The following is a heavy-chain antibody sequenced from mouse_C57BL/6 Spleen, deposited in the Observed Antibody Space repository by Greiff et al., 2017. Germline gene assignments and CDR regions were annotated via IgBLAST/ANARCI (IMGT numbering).Heavy chain of an antibody. CDR1: GYTFTDYN. D-gene: IGHD4-1*01. CDR2: LNPNNGGT. V-gene: IGHV1-18*01. CDR3: AIGGRTGGFLDY. Sequence: VQLQQSGPELVKPGASVKIPCKASGYTFTDYNMDWVKQSHGKSLEWNGDLNPNNGGTIYNQKFKGKATLTVDKSSSTAYMGLRSLTSEDTAVYDCAIGGRTGGFLDYWGQGTTLTVSS. J-gene: IGHJ2*01.